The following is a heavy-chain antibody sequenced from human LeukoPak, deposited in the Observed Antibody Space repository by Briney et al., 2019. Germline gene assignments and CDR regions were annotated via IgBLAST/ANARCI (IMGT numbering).Heavy chain of an antibody. D-gene: IGHD6-13*01. CDR2: LSGSGFNT. CDR3: AKMAGQQLGDYYMDV. J-gene: IGHJ6*03. CDR1: GFTFSNFA. Sequence: GGSLRLSCGASGFTFSNFAMTWVRQAPGRGLEWVSALSGSGFNTYYADSVKGRITISRDNSKNTLYLQMNSLRAEDTAVYYCAKMAGQQLGDYYMDVWGKGTTLTVSS. V-gene: IGHV3-23*01.